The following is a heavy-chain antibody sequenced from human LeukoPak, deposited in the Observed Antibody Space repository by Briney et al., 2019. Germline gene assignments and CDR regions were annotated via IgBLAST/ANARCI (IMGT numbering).Heavy chain of an antibody. D-gene: IGHD3-3*01. Sequence: PGGSLRLSCAASGFTFSDYYMSWIRQAPGKGLEWVSYISSSGSTIYYADSVKGRFTISRDNAKNSLYLQMNSLRAEDTAVYYCARGDRITIFGVVIGSAFDIWGQGTMVTVSS. V-gene: IGHV3-11*01. CDR3: ARGDRITIFGVVIGSAFDI. CDR1: GFTFSDYY. J-gene: IGHJ3*02. CDR2: ISSSGSTI.